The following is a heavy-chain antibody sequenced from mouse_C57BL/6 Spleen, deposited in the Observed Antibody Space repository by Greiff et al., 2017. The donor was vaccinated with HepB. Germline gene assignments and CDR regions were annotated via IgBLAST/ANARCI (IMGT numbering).Heavy chain of an antibody. Sequence: QVQLQQPGAELVKPGASVKMSCKASGYTFTSYWITWVKQRPGQGLEWIGDIYPGSGSTNYNEKFKSKATLTVDTSSSTAYMQLSSLTSKDSAVYYCAPYYYGSSYGYFDVWGTGTTVTVSS. V-gene: IGHV1-55*01. CDR2: IYPGSGST. CDR1: GYTFTSYW. J-gene: IGHJ1*03. CDR3: APYYYGSSYGYFDV. D-gene: IGHD1-1*01.